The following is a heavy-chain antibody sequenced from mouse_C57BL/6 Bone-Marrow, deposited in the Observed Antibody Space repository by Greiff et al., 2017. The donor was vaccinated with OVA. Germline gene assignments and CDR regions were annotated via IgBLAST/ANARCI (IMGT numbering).Heavy chain of an antibody. J-gene: IGHJ1*01. CDR2: IYPGSGST. CDR1: GYTFTSSW. CDR3: ARGGGLYSHWYFDV. Sequence: QVPLQQPGAELVQPGASVKMSCKASGYTFTSSWITWVKQRPGPGLEWIGDIYPGSGSTKYYEKFKSKATLTVATSSSTAYMQLSSLTSEDSAVYYCARGGGLYSHWYFDVWGQGTTVTVSS. V-gene: IGHV1-55*01.